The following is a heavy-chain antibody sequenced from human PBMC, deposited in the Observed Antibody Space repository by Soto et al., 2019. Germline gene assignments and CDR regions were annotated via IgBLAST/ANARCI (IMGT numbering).Heavy chain of an antibody. CDR2: ISYDGSNK. V-gene: IGHV3-30-3*01. J-gene: IGHJ6*02. CDR3: ARTYSSSWYGSYYYGMDV. Sequence: QVQLVESGGGVVQPGRSLRLSCAASGFTFSSYAMHWVRQAPGKGLEWVAVISYDGSNKYYADSVKGRFTISRDNSKNTLYLQMNSLRAEDTAVYYCARTYSSSWYGSYYYGMDVWGQGTTVTVSS. CDR1: GFTFSSYA. D-gene: IGHD6-13*01.